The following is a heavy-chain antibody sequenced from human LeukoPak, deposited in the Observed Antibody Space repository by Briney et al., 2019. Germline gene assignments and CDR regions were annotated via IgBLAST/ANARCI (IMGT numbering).Heavy chain of an antibody. CDR1: GFTFSNYG. CDR3: AKNSGSTAL. D-gene: IGHD1-26*01. J-gene: IGHJ4*02. Sequence: GRSLRLSCAASGFTFSNYGMHWVRQAPGKGLEWVSVISYDGSNKYYADSVKDRFTISRDNSKNTLYLQMNSLRAEDTAMYYCAKNSGSTALWGQGTLVTVSS. CDR2: ISYDGSNK. V-gene: IGHV3-30*18.